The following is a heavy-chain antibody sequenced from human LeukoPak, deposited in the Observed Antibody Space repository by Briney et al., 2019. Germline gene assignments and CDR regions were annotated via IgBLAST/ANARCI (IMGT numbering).Heavy chain of an antibody. J-gene: IGHJ4*02. CDR2: IYFSGST. Sequence: SETLSLTCAVSGGSISSNNYYWGWIRQPPGKGLEWIGSIYFSGSTHYNPSLKSRVTISADMSKNQLSLKLSSVTAADTAVYYCARGIPYYDFWSGLDYWGQGTLVTVSS. CDR1: GGSISSNNYY. CDR3: ARGIPYYDFWSGLDY. V-gene: IGHV4-39*07. D-gene: IGHD3-3*01.